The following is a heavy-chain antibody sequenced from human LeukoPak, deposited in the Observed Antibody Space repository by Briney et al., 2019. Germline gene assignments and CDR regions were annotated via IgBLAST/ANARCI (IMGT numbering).Heavy chain of an antibody. J-gene: IGHJ6*03. CDR2: IYTSGST. CDR1: GASISSYY. CDR3: ARVFRVPYSSSSGVYYYYYMDV. V-gene: IGHV4-4*07. D-gene: IGHD6-6*01. Sequence: SETLSLTCTVSGASISSYYWSWIRQPAGKGLEWIGRIYTSGSTNYNPSLKSRVTMSVDTSKNQFSLKLGSVTAADTAVYYCARVFRVPYSSSSGVYYYYYMDVWGKGTTVTVSS.